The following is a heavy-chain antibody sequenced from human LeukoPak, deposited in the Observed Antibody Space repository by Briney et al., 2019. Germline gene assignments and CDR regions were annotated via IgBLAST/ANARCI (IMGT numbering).Heavy chain of an antibody. V-gene: IGHV3-30*01. Sequence: GGSLRLSCAASGFTFSSYAMHWVRQAPGKGLEWVAVISYDGSNKYYADSVKGRFTISRDNSKNTLYLQMNSLRAEDTAVYYCASDFDYDFWSGLRYWGQGTLVTVSS. D-gene: IGHD3-3*01. J-gene: IGHJ4*02. CDR2: ISYDGSNK. CDR3: ASDFDYDFWSGLRY. CDR1: GFTFSSYA.